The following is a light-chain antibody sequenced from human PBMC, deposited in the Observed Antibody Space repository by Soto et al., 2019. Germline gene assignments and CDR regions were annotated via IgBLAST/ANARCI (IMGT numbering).Light chain of an antibody. J-gene: IGKJ1*01. CDR2: KAS. CDR1: QSISSW. Sequence: IQMTQSPSTLSASVGDRVTMTCVASQSISSWLAWYQQKPGKAPKLLIYKASTLKSGVPSRFSGSGSGTEFTLTISSLQPDDFATYYCQHYNSYSEAFGQGTKVDIK. CDR3: QHYNSYSEA. V-gene: IGKV1-5*03.